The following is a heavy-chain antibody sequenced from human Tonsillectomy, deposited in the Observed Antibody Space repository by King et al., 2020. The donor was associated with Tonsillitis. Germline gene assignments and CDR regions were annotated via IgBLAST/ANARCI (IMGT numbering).Heavy chain of an antibody. Sequence: VQLVESGGVLIQPGGSLRLSCSASGFNVNTNYMTWVRQPPGKGLEWVSVLSSGGTTYYADSVRGRFTISRDNSRNTLYLQMNSLRADGTAVYHCARLTGGFDYWGQGTLVTVSA. J-gene: IGHJ4*01. CDR1: GFNVNTNY. CDR3: ARLTGGFDY. D-gene: IGHD7-27*01. CDR2: LSSGGTT. V-gene: IGHV3-53*01.